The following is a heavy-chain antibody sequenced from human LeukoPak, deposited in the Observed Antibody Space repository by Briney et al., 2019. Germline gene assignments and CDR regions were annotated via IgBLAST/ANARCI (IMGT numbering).Heavy chain of an antibody. CDR3: ASADAARGGGDHY. V-gene: IGHV4-38-2*02. J-gene: IGHJ4*02. CDR1: GYSISSGYD. Sequence: KPSETLSLTCTVSGYSISSGYDWSWIRQPPGKGLEWIGEINHSGSTNYNPSLKRRVTISVDTSKNQFSLKLSSVTAADTAVYYCASADAARGGGDHYWGQGTLVTVSS. D-gene: IGHD2-15*01. CDR2: INHSGST.